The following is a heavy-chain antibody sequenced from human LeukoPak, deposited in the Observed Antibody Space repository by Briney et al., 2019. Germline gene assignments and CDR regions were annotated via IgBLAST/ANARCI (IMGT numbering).Heavy chain of an antibody. CDR2: ISYDGSDK. CDR3: ARGGWLRIRYYFDY. Sequence: GGSLRLSCAASGFTFSSYTIHWVRQAPGKGLEWVAVISYDGSDKYYADSVKGRFTISRDNSKNTLYLQMDSLRAEDTAFYYCARGGWLRIRYYFDYWGQGTLVIVSS. D-gene: IGHD5-12*01. CDR1: GFTFSSYT. V-gene: IGHV3-30-3*01. J-gene: IGHJ4*02.